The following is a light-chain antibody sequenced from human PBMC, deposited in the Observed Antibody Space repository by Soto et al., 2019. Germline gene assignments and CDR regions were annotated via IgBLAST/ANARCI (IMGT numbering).Light chain of an antibody. CDR3: QQYGSSPPAT. V-gene: IGKV3-20*01. Sequence: EIVLTQSPGTLSLSPGERATLSCRASQSVTSNYLAWHQQKPGQAPRLLIYGASSRATGIPDRFSGSGSGTDFTLTISRLEPEDFAVYYCQQYGSSPPATFGQGTKLEIK. CDR1: QSVTSNY. J-gene: IGKJ2*01. CDR2: GAS.